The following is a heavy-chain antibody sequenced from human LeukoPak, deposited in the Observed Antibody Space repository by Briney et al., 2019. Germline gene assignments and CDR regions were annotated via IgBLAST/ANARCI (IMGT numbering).Heavy chain of an antibody. CDR3: ARHDLTGSYFDF. CDR1: GYSFTNYW. CDR2: IYPTDSDT. V-gene: IGHV5-51*07. Sequence: GESLKISCKGSGYSFTNYWIGWVHQMPGKGLEWMGIIYPTDSDTRYRPSFQGQVTMSVDRSTNTAYLQWSSLKASDTAMYYCARHDLTGSYFDFWGQGTLVTVSS. D-gene: IGHD7-27*01. J-gene: IGHJ4*02.